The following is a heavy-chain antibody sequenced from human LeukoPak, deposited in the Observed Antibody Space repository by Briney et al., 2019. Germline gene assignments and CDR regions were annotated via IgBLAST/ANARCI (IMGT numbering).Heavy chain of an antibody. V-gene: IGHV1-2*02. CDR1: GYTFTDHS. J-gene: IGHJ4*02. CDR3: ARDVY. Sequence: ASVKVSCEASGYTFTDHSIYWVRQAPGQGLEWMGWIHPSSGGTKCAQKFQGRVAMTCDTSINTAYMELTGLKSDDTAVYYCARDVYWAQGTLVTVSS. CDR2: IHPSSGGT.